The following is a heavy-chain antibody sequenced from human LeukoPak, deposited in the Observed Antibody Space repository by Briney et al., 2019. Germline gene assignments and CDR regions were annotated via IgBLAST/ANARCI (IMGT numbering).Heavy chain of an antibody. CDR3: ARRAVAGTGRLGDNALDY. J-gene: IGHJ4*02. D-gene: IGHD6-19*01. CDR1: GFTFSNYW. Sequence: GGSLRLSCAASGFTFSNYWIHWVRQAPGKGLVWISRINGDGSSTSYADSVKGRFTISRDNSKNTLYLQMNSLRAEDTAVYYCARRAVAGTGRLGDNALDYWGQGTLVTVSS. CDR2: INGDGSST. V-gene: IGHV3-74*01.